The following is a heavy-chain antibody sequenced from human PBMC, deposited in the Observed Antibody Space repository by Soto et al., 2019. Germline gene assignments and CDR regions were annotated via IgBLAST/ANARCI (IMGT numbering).Heavy chain of an antibody. J-gene: IGHJ6*02. V-gene: IGHV1-69*13. CDR2: IIPIFDTA. Sequence: ASVKVSCKASGGTFSSYAISWVRQAPGQGLEWMGGIIPIFDTANYAQKFQGRVTITADESTSTAYMELSSLRSEDTAVYYCARVVGSSSGLDYYYGMDVWGQGTTVTVSS. CDR3: ARVVGSSSGLDYYYGMDV. CDR1: GGTFSSYA. D-gene: IGHD6-6*01.